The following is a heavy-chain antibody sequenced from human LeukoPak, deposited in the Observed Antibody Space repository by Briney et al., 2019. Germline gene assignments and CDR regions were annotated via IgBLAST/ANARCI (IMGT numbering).Heavy chain of an antibody. CDR1: GFTFSSYE. CDR3: ARVVPAAKIDY. Sequence: GGSLRLSCAASGFTFSSYEMNWVRQAPGKGLEWVSYISSSGSTIYYADSVKGRFTISRDNAKNSLYLQMNSLRAEDTAVYYCARVVPAAKIDYWGQGTLVTVSS. V-gene: IGHV3-48*03. D-gene: IGHD2-2*01. J-gene: IGHJ4*02. CDR2: ISSSGSTI.